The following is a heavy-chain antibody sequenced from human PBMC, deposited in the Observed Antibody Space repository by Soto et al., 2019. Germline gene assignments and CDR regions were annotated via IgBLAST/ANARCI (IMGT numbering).Heavy chain of an antibody. CDR3: ARDRRRGYYYGSGSAVVKNWFDP. J-gene: IGHJ5*02. Sequence: QVQLQESGPGLVKPSQTLSLTCTVSGGSISSGGYYWSWIRQHPGKGLEWIGYIYYSGSTYYNPSLKSRVTISVDTSKNQFSLKLSSVTAADTAVYYCARDRRRGYYYGSGSAVVKNWFDPWGQGTLVTVSS. CDR2: IYYSGST. CDR1: GGSISSGGYY. D-gene: IGHD3-10*01. V-gene: IGHV4-31*03.